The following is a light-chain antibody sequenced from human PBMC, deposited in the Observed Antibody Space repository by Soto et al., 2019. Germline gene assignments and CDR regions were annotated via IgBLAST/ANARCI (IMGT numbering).Light chain of an antibody. CDR2: DVS. CDR1: SSDVGGNH. J-gene: IGLJ1*01. CDR3: SSHTSTSRYV. V-gene: IGLV2-14*03. Sequence: QSVLTQPASVSWSPGRSITLSCTGTSSDVGGNHVSWYQQHPGKAPRLIIYDVSNRPSGISNRFSGSKSDNTASLTISGLQADDEADYYCSSHTSTSRYVFGTGTKVTV.